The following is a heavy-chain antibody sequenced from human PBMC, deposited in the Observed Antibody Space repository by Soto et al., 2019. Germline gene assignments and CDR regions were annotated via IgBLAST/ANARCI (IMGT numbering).Heavy chain of an antibody. Sequence: PSETLSLTCAVYGGSFSGYYWRWIRQPPGKGLEWIGEINHSGSTNYNPSLKSRVTISVDTSKNQFSLKLSSVTAADTAVYYCARGRTTYQLYYYYYMDVWGKGTTVTVSS. J-gene: IGHJ6*03. CDR3: ARGRTTYQLYYYYYMDV. D-gene: IGHD1-26*01. CDR2: INHSGST. V-gene: IGHV4-34*01. CDR1: GGSFSGYY.